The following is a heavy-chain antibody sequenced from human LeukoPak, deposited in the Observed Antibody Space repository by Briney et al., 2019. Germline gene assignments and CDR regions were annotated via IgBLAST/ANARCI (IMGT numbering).Heavy chain of an antibody. Sequence: GGSLRLSCAASGFTFSSYGMHWVRQAPGKGLEWVAVISYDGSNKYYADSVKGRFTISRDNSKNTLYLQMNSLRAEDTAVYYCAKDGVLPGIAAAGTSWYFDLWGRGTLVTVSS. CDR3: AKDGVLPGIAAAGTSWYFDL. J-gene: IGHJ2*01. V-gene: IGHV3-30*18. CDR2: ISYDGSNK. CDR1: GFTFSSYG. D-gene: IGHD6-13*01.